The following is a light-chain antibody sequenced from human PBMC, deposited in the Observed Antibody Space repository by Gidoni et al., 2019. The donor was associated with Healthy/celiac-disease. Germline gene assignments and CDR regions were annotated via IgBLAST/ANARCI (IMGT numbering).Light chain of an antibody. CDR2: AAS. Sequence: DIQMIQSPSSLSASVGDRVTITCRASQSLSSYLNWYQQKTGKAPKLLIYAASSLQSGVPSRFSSSGSGTDFTLTISSQQPEDFATYDCQQSYSTETFGQGTKVEIK. CDR3: QQSYSTET. J-gene: IGKJ1*01. V-gene: IGKV1-39*01. CDR1: QSLSSY.